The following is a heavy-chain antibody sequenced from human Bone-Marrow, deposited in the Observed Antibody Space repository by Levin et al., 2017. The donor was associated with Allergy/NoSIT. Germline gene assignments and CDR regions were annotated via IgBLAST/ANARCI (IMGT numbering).Heavy chain of an antibody. V-gene: IGHV3-9*01. Sequence: GGSLRLSCAASGFTFDDYAMHWVRQAPGKGLEWVSGISWNSGSIGYADSVKGRFTISRDNAKNSLYLQMNSLRAEDTALYYCAKGTNDCSGGSCDPGDNWFDPWGQGTLVTVSS. J-gene: IGHJ5*02. D-gene: IGHD2-15*01. CDR2: ISWNSGSI. CDR1: GFTFDDYA. CDR3: AKGTNDCSGGSCDPGDNWFDP.